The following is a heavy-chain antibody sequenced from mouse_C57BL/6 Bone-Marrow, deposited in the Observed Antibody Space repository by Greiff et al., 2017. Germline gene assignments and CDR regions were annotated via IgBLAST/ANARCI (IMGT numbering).Heavy chain of an antibody. V-gene: IGHV7-1*01. J-gene: IGHJ4*01. CDR3: ARGGGYPYYAMDY. CDR2: SRNNANDYTT. CDR1: GFTFSDFY. Sequence: EVKLLESGGGLVQSGRSLRLSCATSGFTFSDFYMEWVRQAPGKGLEWIAASRNNANDYTTEYSASVKGRFIVSRDTSQSILYLQMNALRAEDTAIYYCARGGGYPYYAMDYWGQGTSVTVSS. D-gene: IGHD2-14*01.